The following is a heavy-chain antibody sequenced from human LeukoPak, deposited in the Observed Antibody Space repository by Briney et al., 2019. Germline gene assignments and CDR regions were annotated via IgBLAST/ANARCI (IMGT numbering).Heavy chain of an antibody. V-gene: IGHV4-59*12. D-gene: IGHD3-10*01. CDR3: AGVKSEKLWHFDY. Sequence: PSETLSLTCTVSGGSISSYYWSWIPQPPGKGLEWIGYIYYSGSTYYNPSLKSRVTISVDTSKNQFSLKLSSVTAADTAVYYCAGVKSEKLWHFDYWGQGTLVTVSS. CDR2: IYYSGST. CDR1: GGSISSYY. J-gene: IGHJ4*02.